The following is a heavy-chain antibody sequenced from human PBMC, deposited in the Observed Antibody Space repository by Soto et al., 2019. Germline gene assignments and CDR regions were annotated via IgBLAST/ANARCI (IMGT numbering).Heavy chain of an antibody. CDR2: ISAYNGNT. CDR1: GYTFTSYG. Sequence: ASVKVSCKASGYTFTSYGISWVRQAPGQGLEWMGWISAYNGNTNYAQKLQGRVTMTTGTSTSTAYMELRSLRSDDTAVYYCARGVTDYYDSSGYYDYWGQGTLVTVSS. J-gene: IGHJ4*02. CDR3: ARGVTDYYDSSGYYDY. D-gene: IGHD3-22*01. V-gene: IGHV1-18*01.